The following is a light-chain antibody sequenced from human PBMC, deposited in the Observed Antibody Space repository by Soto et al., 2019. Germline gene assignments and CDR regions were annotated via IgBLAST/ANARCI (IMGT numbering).Light chain of an antibody. CDR1: QTISSY. Sequence: QMNQSPSSLSASVGDRVTITCRASQTISSYLNWYQQKPGKDNKILIYAASSLQSGVPSRFSGSGSRTDFTLTINSLQPEDIATYYCQQSYSTPQTFGQGTKVDIK. CDR3: QQSYSTPQT. V-gene: IGKV1-39*01. CDR2: AAS. J-gene: IGKJ1*01.